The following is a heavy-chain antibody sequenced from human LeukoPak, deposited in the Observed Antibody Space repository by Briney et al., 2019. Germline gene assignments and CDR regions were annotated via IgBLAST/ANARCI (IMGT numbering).Heavy chain of an antibody. CDR3: VRDGSYYDSSGYYYLY. CDR2: ITPMFGTA. J-gene: IGHJ4*02. V-gene: IGHV1-69*13. Sequence: SVKVSCKASGGTFSSYAISWVRQAPGQGLEWMGGITPMFGTANYAQKFQGRVTITADESTSTAYMELSSLRSEDTAVYYCVRDGSYYDSSGYYYLYWGQGTLVTVSS. D-gene: IGHD3-22*01. CDR1: GGTFSSYA.